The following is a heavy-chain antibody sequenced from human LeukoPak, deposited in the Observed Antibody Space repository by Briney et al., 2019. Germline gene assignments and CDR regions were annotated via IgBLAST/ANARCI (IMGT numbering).Heavy chain of an antibody. V-gene: IGHV3-21*01. CDR3: ARDRVGYCSSTSCYTNWYFDL. D-gene: IGHD2-2*01. Sequence: PGGSLRLSCAASGFTFSSYSMTWVRQAPGKGLEWVSSISSSSSYIYYADSVKGRFTISRDNAKNSLYLQMNSLRAEDTAVYYCARDRVGYCSSTSCYTNWYFDLWGRGTLVTVSS. CDR2: ISSSSSYI. CDR1: GFTFSSYS. J-gene: IGHJ2*01.